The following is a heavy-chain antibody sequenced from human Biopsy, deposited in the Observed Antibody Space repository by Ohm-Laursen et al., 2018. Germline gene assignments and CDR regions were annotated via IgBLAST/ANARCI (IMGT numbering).Heavy chain of an antibody. Sequence: ASVKVSCNVSGYSLTELSMHWVRQAPGQGLEWMGGFAPENGRIVYSQKFQGRVTMTEDTSTSTAYMEVWRLRSDDTAVYYCAADINVWNVNYWGQGTQVIVSS. CDR1: GYSLTELS. J-gene: IGHJ4*02. D-gene: IGHD1-1*01. V-gene: IGHV1-24*01. CDR3: AADINVWNVNY. CDR2: FAPENGRI.